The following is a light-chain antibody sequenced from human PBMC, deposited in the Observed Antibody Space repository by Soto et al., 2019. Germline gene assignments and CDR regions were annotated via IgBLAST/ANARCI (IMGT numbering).Light chain of an antibody. CDR3: SSYAGSNNYVV. CDR2: QVT. CDR1: SSDIGGYNL. Sequence: QSALTQPASVSGSPGQSITISCTGTSSDIGGYNLVSWYQQHPGEAPKLIIYQVTNRPSGVSNRFSGSKSGNTASLTVSGLQAEDEADYYCSSYAGSNNYVVFGGGTKLTVL. V-gene: IGLV2-14*01. J-gene: IGLJ2*01.